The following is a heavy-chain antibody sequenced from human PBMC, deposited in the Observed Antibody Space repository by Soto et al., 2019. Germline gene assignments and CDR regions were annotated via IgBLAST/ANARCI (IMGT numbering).Heavy chain of an antibody. J-gene: IGHJ4*02. CDR3: ATDSNYDVSNSF. CDR1: GGTLNNYA. D-gene: IGHD3-3*01. V-gene: IGHV1-69*13. CDR2: ILPVSAPP. Sequence: ASVKVSCKASGGTLNNYAVNWVRQAPGQGLEWMGGILPVSAPPDYAQKFQGRVSITADHSTSTVYMELSRLKSDDTAVYFCATDSNYDVSNSFWGQGTLVTVSS.